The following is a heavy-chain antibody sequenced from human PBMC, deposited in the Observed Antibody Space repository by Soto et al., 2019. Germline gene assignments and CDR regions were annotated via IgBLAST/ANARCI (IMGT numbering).Heavy chain of an antibody. CDR3: ARDIAAAGTSYYYYGMDV. Sequence: ASVKVSCKASGYTFTNYAIHWVRQAPGQRLKWMGWINADNGNTKYSQMFQGRVTITRDTSASTAYMELNSLRAEDTAVYYCARDIAAAGTSYYYYGMDVWGQGTTVTVSS. D-gene: IGHD6-13*01. J-gene: IGHJ6*02. V-gene: IGHV1-3*01. CDR1: GYTFTNYA. CDR2: INADNGNT.